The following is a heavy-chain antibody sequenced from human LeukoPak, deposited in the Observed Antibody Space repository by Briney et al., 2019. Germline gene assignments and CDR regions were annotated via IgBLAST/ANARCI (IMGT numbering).Heavy chain of an antibody. Sequence: PSETLSLTCTVSGGSISSYYWSWIRQPPGRGLGWVGYIYYSGGTNYNPSLKSRVNISVDTSKNQFSLKLSSVTAADTAVYYCAREVAPYDSSGYYLRKGAFDIWGQGTMVTVSS. V-gene: IGHV4-59*01. CDR3: AREVAPYDSSGYYLRKGAFDI. CDR1: GGSISSYY. J-gene: IGHJ3*02. D-gene: IGHD3-22*01. CDR2: IYYSGGT.